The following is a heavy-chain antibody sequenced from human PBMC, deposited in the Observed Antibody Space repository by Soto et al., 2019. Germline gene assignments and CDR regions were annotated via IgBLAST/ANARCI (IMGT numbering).Heavy chain of an antibody. CDR3: AREDLRGVAADGPMDV. Sequence: SVKVSCKASGCTFSSYAISWVRQAPGQGLEWMGGIIPIFGTANYAQKFQGRVTITADESTSTAYMELSSLRYEDTAVYYCAREDLRGVAADGPMDVWGHGTRVPVS. V-gene: IGHV1-69*13. CDR1: GCTFSSYA. CDR2: IIPIFGTA. J-gene: IGHJ6*02. D-gene: IGHD6-25*01.